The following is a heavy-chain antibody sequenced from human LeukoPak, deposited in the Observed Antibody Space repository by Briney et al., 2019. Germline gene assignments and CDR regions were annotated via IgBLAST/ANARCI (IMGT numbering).Heavy chain of an antibody. CDR1: GYTFTSYY. V-gene: IGHV1-46*01. CDR2: INPSGGST. D-gene: IGHD4-17*01. CDR3: ARDDYGAHAGFDP. Sequence: ASVKVSCKASGYTFTSYYMHWVRQAPGQGLEWMGIINPSGGSTSYAQKFQGRVTVTRDTSTSTVYMELSSLRSEDTAVYYCARDDYGAHAGFDPWGQGTLVTVSS. J-gene: IGHJ5*02.